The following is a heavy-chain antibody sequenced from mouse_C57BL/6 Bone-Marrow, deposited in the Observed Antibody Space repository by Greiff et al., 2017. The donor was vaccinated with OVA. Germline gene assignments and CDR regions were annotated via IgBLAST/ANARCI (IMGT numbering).Heavy chain of an antibody. V-gene: IGHV14-4*01. J-gene: IGHJ2*01. CDR2: IDPENGDT. D-gene: IGHD2-4*01. CDR3: TTNYDYLLFDY. CDR1: GFNIKDDY. Sequence: VQLQQSGAELVRPGASVKLSCTASGFNIKDDYMHWVKQRPEQGLEWIGWIDPENGDTEYASKFQGKATITADTSSNTAYLQLSSLTSEDTAVYYCTTNYDYLLFDYWGQGTTLTVSS.